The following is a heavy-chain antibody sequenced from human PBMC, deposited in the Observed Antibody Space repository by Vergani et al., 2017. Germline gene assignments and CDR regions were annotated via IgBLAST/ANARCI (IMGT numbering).Heavy chain of an antibody. CDR1: GGSISSSSYY. J-gene: IGHJ5*02. D-gene: IGHD3-10*01. CDR2: IYYSGST. Sequence: QLQLQESGPGLVKPSETLSLTCTVSGGSISSSSYYWGWIRQPPGKGLEWIGSIYYSGSTYYNPSLKSRVTISVDTSKNQFSLKLSSVTAADTAVYCCARSARYYYGSGSYSHWFDPWGQGTLVTGSS. V-gene: IGHV4-39*01. CDR3: ARSARYYYGSGSYSHWFDP.